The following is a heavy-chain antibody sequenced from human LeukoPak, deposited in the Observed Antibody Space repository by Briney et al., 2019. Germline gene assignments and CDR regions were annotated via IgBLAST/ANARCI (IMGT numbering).Heavy chain of an antibody. CDR2: IWYDGSNN. CDR3: AKPRRGYNYGYYFDY. J-gene: IGHJ4*02. V-gene: IGHV3-33*06. CDR1: GFTFSSYG. Sequence: GGSLRLSCAASGFTFSSYGMHWVRQAPGNGLEWVAVIWYDGSNNYYADSVKGRFTISRDNVKNTLYLQLNSLRAEDTAVYYCAKPRRGYNYGYYFDYWGQGTLVTVSS. D-gene: IGHD5-24*01.